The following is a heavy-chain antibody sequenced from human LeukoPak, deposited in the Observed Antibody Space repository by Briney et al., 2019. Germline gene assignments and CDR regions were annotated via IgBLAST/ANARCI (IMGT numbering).Heavy chain of an antibody. V-gene: IGHV1-69*04. J-gene: IGHJ4*02. CDR3: ARDVEMATVDY. CDR2: IIPIFGIA. D-gene: IGHD5-24*01. Sequence: ASVKVSCKASGGTFSSYAISRVRQAPGQGLEWMGRIIPIFGIANYAQKFQGRVTITADKSTSTAYMELSSLRSEDTAVYYCARDVEMATVDYWGQGTLVTVSS. CDR1: GGTFSSYA.